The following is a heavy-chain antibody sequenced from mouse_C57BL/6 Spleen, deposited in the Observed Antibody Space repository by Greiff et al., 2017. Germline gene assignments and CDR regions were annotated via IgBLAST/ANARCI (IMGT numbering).Heavy chain of an antibody. Sequence: QVQLQQSGAELMKPGASVKLSCKATGYTFTGYWIAWVKQRPGHGLAWIGAILPGSGSTNYNEKFKGKATFTADTSSTTAYMQLSSLTTEDSAIDYCASRGGDYSFLDYWGQGTTLTVSS. D-gene: IGHD2-13*01. V-gene: IGHV1-9*01. CDR3: ASRGGDYSFLDY. CDR2: ILPGSGST. J-gene: IGHJ2*01. CDR1: GYTFTGYW.